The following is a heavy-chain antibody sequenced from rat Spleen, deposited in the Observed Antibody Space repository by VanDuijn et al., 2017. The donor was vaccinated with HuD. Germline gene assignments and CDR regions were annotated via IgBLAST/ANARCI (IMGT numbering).Heavy chain of an antibody. V-gene: IGHV3-1*01. J-gene: IGHJ3*01. D-gene: IGHD1-12*02. CDR3: ARSDGVHYFLPFAD. Sequence: EVQLQESGPGLVKPSQSLSLTCSVTDYSITSNYWGWIRKFPGNKMEWMGFITYSGTTTYNPSLKRRISITKDTSKNQFFLMLNSVTTEESATYYCARSDGVHYFLPFADWGQGSLVTVS. CDR2: ITYSGTT. CDR1: DYSITSNY.